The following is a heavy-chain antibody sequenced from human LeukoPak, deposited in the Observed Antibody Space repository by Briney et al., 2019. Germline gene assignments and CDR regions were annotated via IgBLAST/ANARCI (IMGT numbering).Heavy chain of an antibody. CDR1: GYTFTGYY. J-gene: IGHJ4*02. Sequence: GASVKVSCKASGYTFTGYYMHWVRQAPGQGLEWMGRINPNSGGTSSAEKFQGRVTMTRDTSITTAYMELSRLTSDDTAVYYCARDHFAGTYSNHYWGQGTLVTVSS. CDR2: INPNSGGT. V-gene: IGHV1-2*06. CDR3: ARDHFAGTYSNHY. D-gene: IGHD4-11*01.